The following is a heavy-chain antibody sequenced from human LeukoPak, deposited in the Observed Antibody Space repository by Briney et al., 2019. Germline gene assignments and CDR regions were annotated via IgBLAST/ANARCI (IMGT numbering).Heavy chain of an antibody. V-gene: IGHV3-23*01. CDR2: ISGSGGRT. CDR3: ANTDILTGYSDY. CDR1: GSTFSSDA. Sequence: GGSLRLSCAASGSTFSSDAMSWVRQAPGKGLEWVSVISGSGGRTYYADSVKGRFTISRDSSNNTLYLQMDSLRADDTAVYYCANTDILTGYSDYWGQGTLVTVSS. J-gene: IGHJ4*02. D-gene: IGHD3-9*01.